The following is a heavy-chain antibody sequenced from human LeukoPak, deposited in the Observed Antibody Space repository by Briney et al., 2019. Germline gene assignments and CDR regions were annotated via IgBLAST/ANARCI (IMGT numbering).Heavy chain of an antibody. CDR2: IIPIFGTA. J-gene: IGHJ4*02. V-gene: IGHV1-69*13. CDR3: ARAGHYDILTGYYNPPDY. D-gene: IGHD3-9*01. Sequence: GASVKVSCKASGGTFSSYAISWVRQAPGQGLEWMGGIIPIFGTANYAQKFQGRVTITADGSTSTAYMELSSLRSEDTAVYYCARAGHYDILTGYYNPPDYWGQGTLVTVSS. CDR1: GGTFSSYA.